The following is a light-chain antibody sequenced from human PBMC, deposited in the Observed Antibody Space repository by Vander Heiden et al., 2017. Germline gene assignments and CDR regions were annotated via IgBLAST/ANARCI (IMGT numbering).Light chain of an antibody. CDR2: AAS. CDR3: QQSYSTPST. Sequence: DIQPPQSPSSLSASVGDSVTITCRASQSSSNYVNWYQQKPGKAPKLLFYAASSLQSGVPSRCSGSGAGTDFTLTISSLQPEDFATYYCQQSYSTPSTFGQGTKLEIK. J-gene: IGKJ2*02. V-gene: IGKV1-39*01. CDR1: QSSSNY.